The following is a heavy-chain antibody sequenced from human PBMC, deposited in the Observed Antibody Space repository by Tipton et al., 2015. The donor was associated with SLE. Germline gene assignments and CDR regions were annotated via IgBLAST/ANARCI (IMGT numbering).Heavy chain of an antibody. D-gene: IGHD3-3*01. CDR1: GGSFSGYY. CDR2: SYYSGST. CDR3: ARGPFWSGSWDY. Sequence: TLSLTCAVYGGSFSGYYWSWIRQPPGKGLEWIGSSYYSGSTYYNPSLKSRVTISVDTSKNQFSLKLSSVTAADTAVYYCARGPFWSGSWDYWGQGTLVTVSS. V-gene: IGHV4-34*01. J-gene: IGHJ4*02.